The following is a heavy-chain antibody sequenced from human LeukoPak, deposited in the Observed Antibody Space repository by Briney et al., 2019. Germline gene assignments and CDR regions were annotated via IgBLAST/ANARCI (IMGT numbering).Heavy chain of an antibody. V-gene: IGHV4-61*02. J-gene: IGHJ4*02. CDR1: GGSISSGSYY. CDR2: IYTSGST. Sequence: SETLSLTCTVSGGSISSGSYYWSWIRQPAGKGLEWIGRIYTSGSTNYNPSLKSRVTISVDTSKNQFSLKLSSVTAADTAVYYCARGPTYCSSSSCLQGEWGQGTLVTVAS. D-gene: IGHD2-15*01. CDR3: ARGPTYCSSSSCLQGE.